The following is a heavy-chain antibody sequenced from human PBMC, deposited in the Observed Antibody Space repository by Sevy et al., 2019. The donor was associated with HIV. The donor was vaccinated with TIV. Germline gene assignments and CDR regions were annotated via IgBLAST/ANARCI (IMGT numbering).Heavy chain of an antibody. CDR3: ARVNCSGGSGYYYYGMDV. D-gene: IGHD2-15*01. J-gene: IGHJ6*02. Sequence: GGSLRLSCAASGFTVSSNYMSWVRQAPGKGLEWVSVIYRGGSTYYADSVKGRFTISRDNSKNTLYLQMNSLRAEDTAVYYCARVNCSGGSGYYYYGMDVWGQGTTVTVSS. CDR2: IYRGGST. V-gene: IGHV3-53*01. CDR1: GFTVSSNY.